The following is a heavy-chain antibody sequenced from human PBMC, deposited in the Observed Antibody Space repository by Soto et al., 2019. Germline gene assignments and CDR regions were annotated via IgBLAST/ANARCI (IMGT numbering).Heavy chain of an antibody. Sequence: GASVKVSCKASGGTLTHYAISWVRQAPGQGLEWMGGIIPVFKTSNYAQNFQGRLSITADESMTTAYMDLSRLGSDDTAVYYCARDGGIGSSWYLFAFDYWGQGTLVTVSS. D-gene: IGHD6-13*01. CDR2: IIPVFKTS. CDR1: GGTLTHYA. CDR3: ARDGGIGSSWYLFAFDY. J-gene: IGHJ4*02. V-gene: IGHV1-69*13.